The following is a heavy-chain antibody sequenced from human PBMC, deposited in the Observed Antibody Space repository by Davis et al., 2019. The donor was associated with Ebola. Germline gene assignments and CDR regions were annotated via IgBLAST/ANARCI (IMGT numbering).Heavy chain of an antibody. CDR2: TCFRSKLLN. D-gene: IGHD1/OR15-1a*01. V-gene: IGHV6-1*01. CDR3: ARGTTLYPFDY. Sequence: QILSLTCCIPWVRVSSLSAALNSISQWPSSGLEWLGRTCFRSKLLNDYAVSVKSRITINPDTSKNQSSLQLNSVTPEDTAVYYCARGTTLYPFDYWGHGTLVTVSS. J-gene: IGHJ4*01. CDR1: WVRVSSLSAA.